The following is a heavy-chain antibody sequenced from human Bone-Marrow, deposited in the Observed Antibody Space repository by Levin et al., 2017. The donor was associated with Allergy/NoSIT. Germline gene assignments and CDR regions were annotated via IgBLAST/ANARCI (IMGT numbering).Heavy chain of an antibody. J-gene: IGHJ6*02. CDR1: GFTFSDYY. V-gene: IGHV3-11*01. Sequence: PGGSLRLSCAASGFTFSDYYMSWIRQAPGKGLEWVSYISSSGSTIYYADSVKGRFTISRDNAKNSLYLQMNSLRAEDTAVYYCASNVNYYYYGMDVWGQGTTVTVSS. CDR2: ISSSGSTI. CDR3: ASNVNYYYYGMDV.